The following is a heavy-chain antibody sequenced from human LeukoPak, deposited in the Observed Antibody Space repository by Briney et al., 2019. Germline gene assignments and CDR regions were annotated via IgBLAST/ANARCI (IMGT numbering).Heavy chain of an antibody. V-gene: IGHV3-48*04. CDR2: ISSSSSTI. J-gene: IGHJ5*02. D-gene: IGHD3-22*01. CDR3: ARDRIYDSNKQGWFDP. Sequence: GGSLRLSCAASGFTFSSYSMNWVRQAPGKGLEWVSYISSSSSTIYYADSVKGRFTISRDNAENTLYLQMNSLRPEDTAVYYCARDRIYDSNKQGWFDPWGQGILVTVSS. CDR1: GFTFSSYS.